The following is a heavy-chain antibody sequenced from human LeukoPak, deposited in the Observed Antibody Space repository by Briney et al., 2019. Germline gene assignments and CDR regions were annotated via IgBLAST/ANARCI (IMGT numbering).Heavy chain of an antibody. CDR1: GGSISSYY. J-gene: IGHJ3*02. V-gene: IGHV4-59*01. CDR3: ASLTTADAFDI. D-gene: IGHD3-22*01. Sequence: SETLSLTCTVSGGSISSYYWSWIRQPPGKGLEWIGYIYDSGSTNYNPSLKSRVTISVDTSKNQFSLKVSSVTAADTAVYYCASLTTADAFDIWGQGTMVTVSS. CDR2: IYDSGST.